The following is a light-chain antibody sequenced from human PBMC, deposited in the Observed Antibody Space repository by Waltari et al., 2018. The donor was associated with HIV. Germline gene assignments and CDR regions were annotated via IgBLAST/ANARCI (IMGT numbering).Light chain of an antibody. Sequence: DIVMTQSPLSLPVTPGEPASISCRSSPSLLHSNGYKYLDWYLQKPGQSPQLLIYLGSNRASGVPDRFSGSGSGTDFTLKISRVEAEDVGVYYCMQALQTPTSFGQGTKVEIK. CDR3: MQALQTPTS. CDR2: LGS. V-gene: IGKV2-28*01. J-gene: IGKJ1*01. CDR1: PSLLHSNGYKY.